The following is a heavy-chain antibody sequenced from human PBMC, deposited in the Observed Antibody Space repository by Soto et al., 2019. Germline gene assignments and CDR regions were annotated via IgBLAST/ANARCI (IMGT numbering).Heavy chain of an antibody. D-gene: IGHD4-17*01. Sequence: ASVKVSCKASGYTFTGYYMHWVRQAPGQGLEWMGWINPNSGGTNYAQKFQGWVTMTRDTSISTAYMGLSSLRSEDTAVYYCAIDLPHGYAFDIWGQGTMVPVSS. J-gene: IGHJ3*02. V-gene: IGHV1-2*04. CDR1: GYTFTGYY. CDR2: INPNSGGT. CDR3: AIDLPHGYAFDI.